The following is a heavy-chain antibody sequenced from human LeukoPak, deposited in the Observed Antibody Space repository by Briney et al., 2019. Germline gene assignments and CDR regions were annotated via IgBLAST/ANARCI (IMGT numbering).Heavy chain of an antibody. CDR2: IYYSGST. Sequence: SETLSLTCTVSGGSISSGGYYWSWIRQHPGKGLEWIGYIYYSGSTYYNPSLKSRVTISVDTSKNQFSLKLSSVTAADTAVYYCARCPGDSSQGGFDYRGQGTLVTVSS. D-gene: IGHD3-22*01. CDR1: GGSISSGGYY. V-gene: IGHV4-31*03. CDR3: ARCPGDSSQGGFDY. J-gene: IGHJ4*02.